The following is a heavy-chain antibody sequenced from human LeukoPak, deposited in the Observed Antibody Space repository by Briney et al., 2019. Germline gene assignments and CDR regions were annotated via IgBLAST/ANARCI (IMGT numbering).Heavy chain of an antibody. J-gene: IGHJ6*02. CDR3: ARVGEMATITPSYYYGMDV. V-gene: IGHV3-33*01. CDR2: IWYDGSNK. CDR1: GFTFSSYG. D-gene: IGHD5-24*01. Sequence: GRSLRLSCAASGFTFSSYGMHWVRQAPGKGLEWVAVIWYDGSNKYYADSVKGRFTISRDNSKNTLYLQMNSLRAEDTAVYYCARVGEMATITPSYYYGMDVWGQGTTVTVSS.